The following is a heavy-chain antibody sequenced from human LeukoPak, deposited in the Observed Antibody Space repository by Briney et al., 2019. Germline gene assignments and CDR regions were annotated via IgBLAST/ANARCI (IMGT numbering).Heavy chain of an antibody. J-gene: IGHJ4*02. V-gene: IGHV1-2*02. D-gene: IGHD3-10*01. CDR2: INPSSGGT. Sequence: GASVKVSCKASGYTFTAYYMHWVRQAPGQGLEWMGWINPSSGGTNYAQKFQGRVIMTRATSISTAYMELSRLRSDDTAVYYCASPSNYGSGSQLNYWGQGTLVTVSS. CDR3: ASPSNYGSGSQLNY. CDR1: GYTFTAYY.